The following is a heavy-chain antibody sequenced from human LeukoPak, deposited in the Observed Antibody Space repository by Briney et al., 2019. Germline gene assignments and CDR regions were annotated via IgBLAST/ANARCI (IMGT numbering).Heavy chain of an antibody. J-gene: IGHJ4*02. V-gene: IGHV3-21*01. CDR1: GFTFSSYS. CDR3: ARDSLRVAVAVTSDFDY. CDR2: ISRSSNYI. Sequence: GGSLRLSCAASGFTFSSYSMNWVRQAPGKGLEWVSSISRSSNYIYYADSVKGRFTISRDNAKNSLYLQMNSLRAEDTAVYYCARDSLRVAVAVTSDFDYWGQGTLVTVSS. D-gene: IGHD6-19*01.